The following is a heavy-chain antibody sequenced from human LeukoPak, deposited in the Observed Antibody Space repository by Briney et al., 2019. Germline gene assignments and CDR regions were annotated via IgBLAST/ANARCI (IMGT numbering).Heavy chain of an antibody. CDR1: GFTFSSYA. CDR2: ISGSGGST. D-gene: IGHD2-15*01. Sequence: QTGGSLRLSCAASGFTFSSYAMSWVRQAPGKGLEWVSAISGSGGSTYYADSVKGRFTISRDNSKNTLYLQMNSLRAEDTAVYYCAKVRPVYCSGGSCYFDYWGQGTLVTVSS. J-gene: IGHJ4*02. V-gene: IGHV3-23*01. CDR3: AKVRPVYCSGGSCYFDY.